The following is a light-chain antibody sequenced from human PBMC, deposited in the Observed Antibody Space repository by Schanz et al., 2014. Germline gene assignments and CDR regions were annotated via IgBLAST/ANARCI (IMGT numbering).Light chain of an antibody. CDR3: QHYANSRWT. V-gene: IGKV3-20*01. J-gene: IGKJ1*01. CDR1: QSVSSNS. CDR2: GAS. Sequence: EIVMTQSPATLSVSPGERASLSCRASQSVSSNSLAWYQQNPGQAPRLLIYGASSRATDIPDRFSGSGSGTDFTLTISRLEPEDFAVYYCQHYANSRWTFGQGTKVEIK.